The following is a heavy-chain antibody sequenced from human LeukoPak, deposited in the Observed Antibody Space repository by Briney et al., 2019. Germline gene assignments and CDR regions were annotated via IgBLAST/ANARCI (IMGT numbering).Heavy chain of an antibody. CDR3: ARLASGYGFDY. CDR1: GGSISSYY. J-gene: IGHJ4*02. D-gene: IGHD5-12*01. Sequence: SETLSLTCTVSGGSISSYYWSWIRQPPGKGLEWVGYIYYSGTTNYNPSLKSRVTISVDTSKNQFSLKLSSVTAADTAVYYCARLASGYGFDYWGQGTLVTVSS. V-gene: IGHV4-59*08. CDR2: IYYSGTT.